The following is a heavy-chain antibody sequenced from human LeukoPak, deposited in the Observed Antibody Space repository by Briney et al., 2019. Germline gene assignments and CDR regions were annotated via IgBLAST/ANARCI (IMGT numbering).Heavy chain of an antibody. CDR1: GFTFDDYA. D-gene: IGHD4-17*01. Sequence: GGSLRLSCAASGFTFDDYAMHWVRQAPGKGLEWVSGISWNSGSIGYADSVKGRFTISRDNAKNSLYLQMNSLGAEDTALYYCAKDKGSTVTTLDAFDIWGQGTMVTVSS. J-gene: IGHJ3*02. V-gene: IGHV3-9*01. CDR2: ISWNSGSI. CDR3: AKDKGSTVTTLDAFDI.